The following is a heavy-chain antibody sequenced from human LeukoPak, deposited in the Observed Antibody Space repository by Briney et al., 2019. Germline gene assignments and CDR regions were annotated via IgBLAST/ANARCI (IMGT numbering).Heavy chain of an antibody. Sequence: NLGESLKISCKGAGYSFTSSWIAWVRQMPGKGLEWMGIIYLGDSDTRYSPSFQGQVTISADKSISTAYLQWSSLKASDTAMYYCARSHDYGAKGFQHWGQGTLVTVSS. D-gene: IGHD4-23*01. CDR3: ARSHDYGAKGFQH. J-gene: IGHJ1*01. CDR1: GYSFTSSW. CDR2: IYLGDSDT. V-gene: IGHV5-51*01.